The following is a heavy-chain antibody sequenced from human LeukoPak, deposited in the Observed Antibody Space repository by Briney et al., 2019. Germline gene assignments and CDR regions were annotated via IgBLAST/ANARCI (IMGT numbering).Heavy chain of an antibody. CDR2: ISADGGST. CDR3: AKESGKFDY. CDR1: GLNFDDSA. V-gene: IGHV3-43*02. Sequence: GGSLRLSCVASGLNFDDSAMHWVRQAPGKGLEWVSLISADGGSTFSADSVKGRFSISRDNSKNSLYLHMNSLRSEDTAMYYCAKESGKFDYWGQGTLVTVSS. J-gene: IGHJ4*02.